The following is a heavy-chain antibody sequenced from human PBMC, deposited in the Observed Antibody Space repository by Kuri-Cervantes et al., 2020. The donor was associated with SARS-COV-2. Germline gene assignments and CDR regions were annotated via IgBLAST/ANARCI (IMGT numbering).Heavy chain of an antibody. CDR3: ARGGAGYCSSTSCYLAFDI. V-gene: IGHV4-38-2*02. J-gene: IGHJ3*02. Sequence: GSLRLSCTVSGYSTSSGYYWGWIRQPPGKGLEWIGSIYHSGSTYYNPSLKSRVTISVDTSKNQFSLKLSSVTAADTAVYYCARGGAGYCSSTSCYLAFDIWGQGTMVTVSS. CDR1: GYSTSSGYY. CDR2: IYHSGST. D-gene: IGHD2-2*01.